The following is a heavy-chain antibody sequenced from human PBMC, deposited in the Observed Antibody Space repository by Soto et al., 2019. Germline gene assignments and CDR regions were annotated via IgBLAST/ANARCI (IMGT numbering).Heavy chain of an antibody. V-gene: IGHV4-30-2*01. D-gene: IGHD2-2*01. J-gene: IGHJ4*02. CDR1: GGSISSGGYS. CDR3: ARDAEDCSSTSCYAY. Sequence: QLQLQESGAGLVKPSQTLSLTCAVSGGSISSGGYSWIWIRQPPGKGLEWIGYINHSGSTYYNPALTSRVTISVDRYNNKFSLKLNSGTAADTAVYYCARDAEDCSSTSCYAYWGQGTLVTVSS. CDR2: INHSGST.